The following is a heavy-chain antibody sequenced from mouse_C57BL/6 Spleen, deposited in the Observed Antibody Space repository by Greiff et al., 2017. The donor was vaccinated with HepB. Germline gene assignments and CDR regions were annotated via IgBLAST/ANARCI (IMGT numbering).Heavy chain of an antibody. V-gene: IGHV6-3*01. CDR3: TALRDYYGSRNWDYFDY. CDR1: GFTFSNYW. CDR2: IRLKSDNYVT. Sequence: EVQLVESGGGLVQPGGSMKLSCVASGFTFSNYWMNWVRQSPEKGLEWVAQIRLKSDNYVTHYAESVKVRFTISRDDSKSHVYLKMNNLRAEDTGNYYCTALRDYYGSRNWDYFDYWGQGTTLANSS. J-gene: IGHJ2*01. D-gene: IGHD1-1*01.